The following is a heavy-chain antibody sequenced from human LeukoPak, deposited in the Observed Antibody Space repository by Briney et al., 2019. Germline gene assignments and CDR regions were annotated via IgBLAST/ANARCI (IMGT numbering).Heavy chain of an antibody. CDR3: AKWSRDSSGYYAPFDY. D-gene: IGHD3-22*01. V-gene: IGHV3-30*18. J-gene: IGHJ4*02. CDR2: ISYDGSNK. Sequence: GGSLRLSCAASGFTFSSYGMHWFRQAPGKGLEGVAVISYDGSNKYYADSVKGRFTISRDNSKTTLYLQMNSRRAEDTAVYYCAKWSRDSSGYYAPFDYWGKGTLVTVSS. CDR1: GFTFSSYG.